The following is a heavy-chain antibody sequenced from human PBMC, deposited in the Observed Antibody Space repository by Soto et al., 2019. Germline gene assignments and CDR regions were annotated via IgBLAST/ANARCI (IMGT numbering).Heavy chain of an antibody. J-gene: IGHJ4*02. CDR2: FDPEDGGT. V-gene: IGHV1-24*01. CDR1: GYTLTELS. CDR3: ATKEGDSSGYPLPYYFDY. Sequence: ASVKVSCKVSGYTLTELSMHWVRQAPGKGLEWMGGFDPEDGGTIYAQKFQGRVPLTEDTSTDTAYMELRSLRSEDTAVYYCATKEGDSSGYPLPYYFDYWGQGTLVTVSS. D-gene: IGHD3-22*01.